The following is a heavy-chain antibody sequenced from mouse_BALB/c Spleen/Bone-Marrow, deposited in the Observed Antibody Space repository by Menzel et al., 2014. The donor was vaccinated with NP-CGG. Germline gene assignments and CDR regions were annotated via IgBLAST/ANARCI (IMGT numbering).Heavy chain of an antibody. Sequence: EVQLQQFGGGLLQPGASLKLSCAASGFDFRRYCMSWVRQAPGKGLEWIGEINPESSTRNYTHSLKDKFIISRDNAKNTLFLQMSKVTSEDAACYYCARLGYYGYFVDWGQGTTLTVSS. V-gene: IGHV4-1*02. J-gene: IGHJ2*01. CDR1: GFDFRRYC. CDR3: ARLGYYGYFVD. CDR2: INPESSTR. D-gene: IGHD1-1*01.